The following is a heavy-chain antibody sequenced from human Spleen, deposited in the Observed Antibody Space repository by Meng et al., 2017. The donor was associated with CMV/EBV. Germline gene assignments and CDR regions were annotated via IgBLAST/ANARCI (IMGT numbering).Heavy chain of an antibody. V-gene: IGHV4-39*01. J-gene: IGHJ4*02. D-gene: IGHD4-23*01. Sequence: TVSGAAISGSSSYWGWIRQSPGRGLEWIGDIFHSGSTYYNSSLKRRVTLSVDTSKNQFSLQLGSVTAADTAVYYCARRLVDDGTFDYWGRGTLVTVSS. CDR2: IFHSGST. CDR1: GAAISGSSSY. CDR3: ARRLVDDGTFDY.